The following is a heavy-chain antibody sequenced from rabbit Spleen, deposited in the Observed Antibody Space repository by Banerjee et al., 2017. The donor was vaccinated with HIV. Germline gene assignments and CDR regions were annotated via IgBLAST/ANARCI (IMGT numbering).Heavy chain of an antibody. CDR2: IDPVFGIA. CDR1: GFDFSSYG. Sequence: QEQLVESGGGLVQPGGSLKLSCKASGFDFSSYGVSWVRQAPGKGLEWIGYIDPVFGIAVYASWVNGRFTISRDNAQNTLYLQLNSLTAADTATYFCVREDVGGSVSLWGQGTLVTVS. CDR3: VREDVGGSVSL. D-gene: IGHD1-1*01. V-gene: IGHV1S47*01. J-gene: IGHJ4*01.